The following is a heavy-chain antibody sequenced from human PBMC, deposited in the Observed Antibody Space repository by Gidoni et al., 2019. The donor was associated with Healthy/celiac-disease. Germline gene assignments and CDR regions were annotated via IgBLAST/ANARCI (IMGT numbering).Heavy chain of an antibody. D-gene: IGHD3-22*01. CDR3: ARLEWPDADYYDSSGSYYYGMDV. V-gene: IGHV1-69*01. Sequence: PGQGLEWMGGIIPIFGTANYAQKFQGRVTITADESTSTAYMELSSLRSEDTAVYYCARLEWPDADYYDSSGSYYYGMDVWGQGTTVTVSS. J-gene: IGHJ6*02. CDR2: IIPIFGTA.